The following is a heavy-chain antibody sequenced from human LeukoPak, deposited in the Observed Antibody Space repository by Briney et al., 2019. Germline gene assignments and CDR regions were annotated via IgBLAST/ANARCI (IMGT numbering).Heavy chain of an antibody. D-gene: IGHD3-22*01. CDR1: GGSISSGDYY. CDR2: IYYSGST. J-gene: IGHJ3*02. Sequence: SETLSLTCTVSGGSISSGDYYWSWIRQPPGKGLEWIGYIYYSGSTNYNPSLKSRVTISVDTSKNQFSLKLSSVTAADTAVYYCARDYYDSSGDAFDIWGQGTMVTVSS. CDR3: ARDYYDSSGDAFDI. V-gene: IGHV4-61*08.